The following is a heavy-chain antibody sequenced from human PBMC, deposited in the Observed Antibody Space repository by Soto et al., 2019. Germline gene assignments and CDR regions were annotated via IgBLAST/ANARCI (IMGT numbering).Heavy chain of an antibody. V-gene: IGHV4-34*01. CDR1: GGSFSGYY. CDR2: IKHSGST. CDR3: ARKTPPDRLCYSMITFGGVLVEDDAFDI. J-gene: IGHJ3*02. D-gene: IGHD3-16*02. Sequence: QVQLQQWGAGLLKPSETLSLTCAVYGGSFSGYYWSWIRQPPGKGLEWIGEIKHSGSTNYNPSLKSRVTISVDTSKNQFSLKLSSVPAADTAVYYGARKTPPDRLCYSMITFGGVLVEDDAFDIWGQGTMVTVSS.